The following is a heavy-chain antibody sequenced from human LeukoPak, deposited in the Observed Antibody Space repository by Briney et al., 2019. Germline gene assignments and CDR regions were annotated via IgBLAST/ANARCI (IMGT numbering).Heavy chain of an antibody. CDR1: GVTLSPYG. D-gene: IGHD3-10*01. CDR3: AKEGTPQVSTWYDL. CDR2: ISYEGGTQ. Sequence: GGSLRLSCAASGVTLSPYGMHWVRQAPGKGLEWVAVISYEGGTQHYADSVKGRFIISRDNPRNTLYLQMNILRTEHTAVYYCAKEGTPQVSTWYDLWGQGTQVIVSS. J-gene: IGHJ5*02. V-gene: IGHV3-30*18.